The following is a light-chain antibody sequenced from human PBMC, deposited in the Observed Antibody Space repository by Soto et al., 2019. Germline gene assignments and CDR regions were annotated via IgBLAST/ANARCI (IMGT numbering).Light chain of an antibody. Sequence: IVLTQSPGTLSSSPGERATLSCRASQSVSNSNLAWYQQRHGQAPRLLIYCASRRATGIPDRFSGSGSGTEFPLTISRLEPEDLAVYYCQQYDNSVWTFGQGTKVEIK. CDR1: QSVSNSN. J-gene: IGKJ1*01. V-gene: IGKV3-20*01. CDR2: CAS. CDR3: QQYDNSVWT.